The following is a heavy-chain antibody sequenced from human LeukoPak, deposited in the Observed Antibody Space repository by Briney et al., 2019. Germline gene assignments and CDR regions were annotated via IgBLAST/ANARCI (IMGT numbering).Heavy chain of an antibody. CDR2: INHSGST. Sequence: NPSETLSLTCAVYGGSFSGYYWSWIRQPPGKGLEWIGEINHSGSTNYNPSLKSRVTISVDTSKNQFSLKLSSVTAADTAVYYCARQRYYYDSSGDSFDIWGQGTMVTVSS. J-gene: IGHJ3*02. CDR3: ARQRYYYDSSGDSFDI. V-gene: IGHV4-34*01. CDR1: GGSFSGYY. D-gene: IGHD3-22*01.